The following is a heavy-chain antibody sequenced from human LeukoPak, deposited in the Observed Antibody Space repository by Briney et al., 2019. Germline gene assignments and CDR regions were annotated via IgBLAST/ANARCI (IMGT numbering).Heavy chain of an antibody. D-gene: IGHD3-22*01. CDR2: IYYSGST. J-gene: IGHJ5*02. CDR1: GGSISSYH. V-gene: IGHV4-59*01. CDR3: ARGHLYYYDSSGYSNWFDP. Sequence: SETLSLTCTVSGGSISSYHWSWIRQPPGKGLEWIGYIYYSGSTNYNPSLKSRVTISVDTSKNQFSLKLSSVTAADTAVYYCARGHLYYYDSSGYSNWFDPWGQGTLVTVSS.